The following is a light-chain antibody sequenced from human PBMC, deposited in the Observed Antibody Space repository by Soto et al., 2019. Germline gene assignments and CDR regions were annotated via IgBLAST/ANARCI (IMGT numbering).Light chain of an antibody. CDR1: QGIRED. J-gene: IGKJ4*01. Sequence: AIPMTQPPSSLSASVGDRVTITCRARQGIREDLGWYQVKPEKAPRLLIYTPSNLQSGVPSRFSGNRSSADFTLTTNCLQPEDFAVYYCLQEYNSPLTCGGATRVESK. CDR2: TPS. V-gene: IGKV1-6*01. CDR3: LQEYNSPLT.